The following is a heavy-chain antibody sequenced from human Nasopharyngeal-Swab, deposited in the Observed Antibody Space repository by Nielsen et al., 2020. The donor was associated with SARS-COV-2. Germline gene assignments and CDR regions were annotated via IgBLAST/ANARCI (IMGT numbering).Heavy chain of an antibody. V-gene: IGHV3-53*01. CDR2: IYSGGSTYYT. J-gene: IGHJ4*02. D-gene: IGHD1-26*01. CDR3: ARDKGSDDPIDY. CDR1: GFTVSSNY. Sequence: GESLKISCAASGFTVSSNYMSWVRQAPGKGLEWVSVIYSGGSTYYTYYADSVKGRFTISRDNSKNTLDLQMNSLRVDDTAVYYCARDKGSDDPIDYWGRGTLVTVSS.